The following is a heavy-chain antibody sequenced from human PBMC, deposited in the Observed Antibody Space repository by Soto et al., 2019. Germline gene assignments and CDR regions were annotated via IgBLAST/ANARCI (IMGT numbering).Heavy chain of an antibody. V-gene: IGHV1-69*13. CDR2: IIPIFGTA. CDR1: GGTFSSYA. D-gene: IGHD3-22*01. Sequence: ASVKVSCKASGGTFSSYAISWVRQAPGQGLEWMGGIIPIFGTANYAQKFQGRVTITADESTSTAYMELSSLRSEDTAVYYCARVFYYDSSGYYYNWFDPWGQGTLVTVSS. J-gene: IGHJ5*02. CDR3: ARVFYYDSSGYYYNWFDP.